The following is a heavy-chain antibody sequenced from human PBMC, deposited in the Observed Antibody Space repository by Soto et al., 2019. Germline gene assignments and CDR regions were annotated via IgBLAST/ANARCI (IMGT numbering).Heavy chain of an antibody. CDR1: GYTFLRFW. D-gene: IGHD2-2*01. Sequence: GESLKISCHGSGYTFLRFWIVWVRQVPGKGLEWVGRIDPGDSSATYSPTFQGHVTISADRSTRSAYLQWRSLRASDTAIYFCARRYCSRADCYSDSWGQGSLVTVSS. CDR2: IDPGDSSA. V-gene: IGHV5-10-1*01. J-gene: IGHJ4*02. CDR3: ARRYCSRADCYSDS.